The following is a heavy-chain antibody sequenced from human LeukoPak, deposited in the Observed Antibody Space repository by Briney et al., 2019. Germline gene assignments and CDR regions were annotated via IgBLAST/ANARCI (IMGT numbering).Heavy chain of an antibody. CDR2: LWQDGGNE. D-gene: IGHD6-6*01. J-gene: IGHJ4*02. CDR3: ARDRGSSPFDY. CDR1: GFTFSSYA. Sequence: PGRSLRLSCAASGFTFSSYAMHWVRQAPGKGLEWVAVLWQDGGNEDYADSVRGRFTISGDASKNTLYLQMNRLRAEDTAVYYCARDRGSSPFDYWGQGNLVTVSS. V-gene: IGHV3-33*01.